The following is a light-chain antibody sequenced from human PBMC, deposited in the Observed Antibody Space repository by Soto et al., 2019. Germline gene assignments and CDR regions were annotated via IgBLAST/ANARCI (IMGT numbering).Light chain of an antibody. V-gene: IGLV4-69*01. J-gene: IGLJ2*01. CDR2: LNSDGSH. CDR3: QTWGTGIHV. CDR1: SGHSSYA. Sequence: QPVLTQSPSASASLGASVKLTCTLSSGHSSYAIAWHQQQPEKGPRYLMKLNSDGSHSKGDGIPDRFSGSSSGAERYLTISSLQSEDEADYSCQTWGTGIHVFGGGTKVTVL.